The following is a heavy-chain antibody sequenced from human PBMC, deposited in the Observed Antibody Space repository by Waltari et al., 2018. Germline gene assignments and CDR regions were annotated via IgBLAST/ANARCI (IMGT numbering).Heavy chain of an antibody. D-gene: IGHD3-22*01. V-gene: IGHV4-59*08. J-gene: IGHJ4*02. CDR3: ATSTYYYDSSGYYLGETFDY. CDR2: IYYSGST. Sequence: QVQLQESGPGLVKPSETLSLTCTVSGGSISSYYWSWIRQPPGKGLEWIWYIYYSGSTNYNPSLKSRVTISVDTSKNQFSLKLSSVTAADTAVYYCATSTYYYDSSGYYLGETFDYWGQGTLVTVSS. CDR1: GGSISSYY.